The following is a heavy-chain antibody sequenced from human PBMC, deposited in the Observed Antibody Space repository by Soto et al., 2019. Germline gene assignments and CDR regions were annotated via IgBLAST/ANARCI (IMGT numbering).Heavy chain of an antibody. CDR3: ARALLRLGELSFGSFDY. CDR1: GGTFRNHG. Sequence: SVKVSCKASGGTFRNHGINWVRQAPGQGLEWVGAFIPILGTTNYAPKFQGRVTITADESTSTAYMQLSSLRSEDSAIYLCARALLRLGELSFGSFDYWGQGTLVTVSS. D-gene: IGHD3-16*01. CDR2: FIPILGTT. J-gene: IGHJ4*02. V-gene: IGHV1-69*13.